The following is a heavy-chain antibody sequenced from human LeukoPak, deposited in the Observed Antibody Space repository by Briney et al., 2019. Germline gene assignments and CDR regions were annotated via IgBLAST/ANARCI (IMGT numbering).Heavy chain of an antibody. CDR2: ISSSSSYI. Sequence: GGSLRLSCAASGFTFSSYSMNWVRQAPGKGLEWVSSISSSSSYIYYADSVKGRFTISRDNAKNSLYLQMNSLRAEDTAVYYCARVYYYDSSGYYSGAFDIWGQGTMVTVSS. CDR3: ARVYYYDSSGYYSGAFDI. D-gene: IGHD3-22*01. V-gene: IGHV3-21*01. CDR1: GFTFSSYS. J-gene: IGHJ3*02.